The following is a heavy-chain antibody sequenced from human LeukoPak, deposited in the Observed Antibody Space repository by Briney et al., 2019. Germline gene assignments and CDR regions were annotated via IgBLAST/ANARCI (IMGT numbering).Heavy chain of an antibody. V-gene: IGHV3-23*01. D-gene: IGHD3-3*01. J-gene: IGHJ4*02. CDR1: GFTFSSYA. Sequence: PAGSLRLSCAASGFTFSSYAMSWVRQAPGKGLEWVSATSGSGGSTYYADSVKGRFTISRDNSKNTLYLQMNSLRAEDTAVYYCAKGVHDFWSGYYHFDYWGQGTLVTVSS. CDR3: AKGVHDFWSGYYHFDY. CDR2: TSGSGGST.